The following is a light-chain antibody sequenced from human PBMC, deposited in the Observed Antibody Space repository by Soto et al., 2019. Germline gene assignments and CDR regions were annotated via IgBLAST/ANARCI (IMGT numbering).Light chain of an antibody. Sequence: QSALTQPASVSGSPGQSITISCTGSISDVGNYNLVSWYQQHPGKAPQLMIYEDTKRPSGVSSRFSGSKSGNTASLTVSGLQAEDEADYYCCSYAGGSTWVFGGGTKLTVL. V-gene: IGLV2-23*01. CDR2: EDT. CDR3: CSYAGGSTWV. J-gene: IGLJ3*02. CDR1: ISDVGNYNL.